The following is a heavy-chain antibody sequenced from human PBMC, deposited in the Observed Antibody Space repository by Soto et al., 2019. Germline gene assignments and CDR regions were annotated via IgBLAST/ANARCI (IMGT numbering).Heavy chain of an antibody. Sequence: ASVKVSCKASGYTFTSYGISWVRQAPGQGLEWMGWISAYNGNTNYAQKLQGRVTMTTDTSTSTAYMELRSLRSDDTAVYYCAGGVGGVVTAMNYFDYWGQGTLVTVSS. D-gene: IGHD2-21*02. CDR2: ISAYNGNT. V-gene: IGHV1-18*01. J-gene: IGHJ4*02. CDR1: GYTFTSYG. CDR3: AGGVGGVVTAMNYFDY.